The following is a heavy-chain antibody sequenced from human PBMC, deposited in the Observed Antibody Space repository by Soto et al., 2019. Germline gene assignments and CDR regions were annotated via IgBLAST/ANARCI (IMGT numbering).Heavy chain of an antibody. Sequence: SETLSHTYTVSGGYSGDGDYYWSWNSQTPGKGLEWIGYIYYSGSTYYNPSLKSRVTISVDTSKNQFSLKLSSVTAADTAVYYCAGLQSMRLSGLDPWGQGTLVTVSS. V-gene: IGHV4-30-4*01. CDR3: AGLQSMRLSGLDP. D-gene: IGHD3-16*02. CDR1: GGYSGDGDYY. CDR2: IYYSGST. J-gene: IGHJ5*02.